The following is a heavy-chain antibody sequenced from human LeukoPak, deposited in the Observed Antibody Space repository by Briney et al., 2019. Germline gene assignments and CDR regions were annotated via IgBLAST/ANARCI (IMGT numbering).Heavy chain of an antibody. Sequence: PGGSLRLSCAASGFTFSSYAMSWVRQAPGKGLEWVSAISGSGGSTYYADSVKGRFTISRDNSKNTLYLQMNSLRAEDTAVYYCAKRFFPDYYDSSGYTYYFDYWGQGTLVTVSS. J-gene: IGHJ4*02. CDR3: AKRFFPDYYDSSGYTYYFDY. CDR2: ISGSGGST. CDR1: GFTFSSYA. V-gene: IGHV3-23*01. D-gene: IGHD3-22*01.